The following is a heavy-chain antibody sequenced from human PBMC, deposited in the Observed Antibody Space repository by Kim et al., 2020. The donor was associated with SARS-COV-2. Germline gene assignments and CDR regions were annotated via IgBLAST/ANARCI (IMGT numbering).Heavy chain of an antibody. D-gene: IGHD2-2*01. Sequence: SETLSLTCAVYGGSFSGYYWSWIRQPPEKGLEWIGEINHSGSTNYNPSLKSRVTISVDTSKNQFSLKLSSVTAADTAVYYCARSRFIPSYCSSTSCQKAALDYWGQGTLVTVSS. J-gene: IGHJ4*02. CDR3: ARSRFIPSYCSSTSCQKAALDY. CDR1: GGSFSGYY. CDR2: INHSGST. V-gene: IGHV4-34*01.